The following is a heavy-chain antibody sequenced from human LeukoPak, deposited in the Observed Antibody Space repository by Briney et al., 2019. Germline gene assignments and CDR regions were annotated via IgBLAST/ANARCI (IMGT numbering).Heavy chain of an antibody. V-gene: IGHV1-2*02. Sequence: GASVKVSCKASGYTFTGYYMHWVRQAPRQGLEWMGWINPNSGGTNYAQKFQGRVTMTRDTSISTAYMELSRLRSDDTAVYYCARPEGDFWSGYYPSPFDYWGQGTLVTVSS. J-gene: IGHJ4*02. CDR3: ARPEGDFWSGYYPSPFDY. CDR2: INPNSGGT. D-gene: IGHD3-3*01. CDR1: GYTFTGYY.